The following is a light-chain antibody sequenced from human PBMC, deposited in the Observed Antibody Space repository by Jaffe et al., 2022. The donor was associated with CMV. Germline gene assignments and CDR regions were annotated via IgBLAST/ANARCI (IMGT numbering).Light chain of an antibody. CDR1: DSDIGDFDL. CDR2: EVN. Sequence: QSALTQPASVSGSPGQSITISCTGTDSDIGDFDLVSWYQQHPGGTPKVVIYEVNKRPSEVSNRFSGSKSGNTASLTIAGLQPEDDADYYCCSYDRRNYHVLFGGGTKLTVL. J-gene: IGLJ2*01. CDR3: CSYDRRNYHVL. V-gene: IGLV2-23*02.